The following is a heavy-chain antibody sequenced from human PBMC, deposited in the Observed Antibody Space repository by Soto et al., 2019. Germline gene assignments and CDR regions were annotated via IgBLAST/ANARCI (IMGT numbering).Heavy chain of an antibody. Sequence: SETLSLTCGVSGGSINSYWWSWIRQPAGKGLEWIGRVYSSGTTDYNPSLNSRATLSVETSKNQFSLKLSSVTAADTAVYYCARDIGSYAYGEGYWGQGIQVTVSS. CDR3: ARDIGSYAYGEGY. CDR2: VYSSGTT. CDR1: GGSINSYW. D-gene: IGHD3-10*01. V-gene: IGHV4-4*07. J-gene: IGHJ4*02.